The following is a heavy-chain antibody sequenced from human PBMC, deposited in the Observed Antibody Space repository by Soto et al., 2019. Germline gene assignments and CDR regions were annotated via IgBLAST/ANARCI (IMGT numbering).Heavy chain of an antibody. J-gene: IGHJ5*02. Sequence: SETLSLTCAFSGGSISSGGYSWSWIRQPPGKGLEWIGYIYHSGSTYYNPSLKSRVTISVDRSKNQFSLKLSSVTAADTAVYYCARAGGAPLSKFDPWGQGTLVTVSS. CDR1: GGSISSGGYS. CDR3: ARAGGAPLSKFDP. D-gene: IGHD1-26*01. V-gene: IGHV4-30-2*01. CDR2: IYHSGST.